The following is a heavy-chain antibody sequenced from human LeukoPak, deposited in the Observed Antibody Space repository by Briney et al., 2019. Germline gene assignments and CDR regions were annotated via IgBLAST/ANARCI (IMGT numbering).Heavy chain of an antibody. D-gene: IGHD1-26*01. Sequence: GGSLRLSCAASGFTFSSYAMSWVRQAPGKGLEWVSSISGSGGNTYYADSVKGRFTISRDNSKNTLYLQMNSLRAEDTAVYYCARHSGSYSGGFDYWGQGTLVTVSS. J-gene: IGHJ4*02. CDR2: ISGSGGNT. CDR1: GFTFSSYA. V-gene: IGHV3-23*01. CDR3: ARHSGSYSGGFDY.